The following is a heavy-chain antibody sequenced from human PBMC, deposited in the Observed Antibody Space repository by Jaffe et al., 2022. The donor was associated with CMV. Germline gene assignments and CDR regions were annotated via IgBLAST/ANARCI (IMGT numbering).Heavy chain of an antibody. CDR2: IWYDGSNK. D-gene: IGHD6-13*01. V-gene: IGHV3-33*08. J-gene: IGHJ2*01. CDR1: GFTFSSYG. Sequence: QVQLVESGGGVVQPGRSLRLSCAASGFTFSSYGMHWVRQAPGKGLEWVAVIWYDGSNKYYADSVKGRFTISRDNSKNTLYLQMNSLRAEDTAVYYCARDRRIAAAGYLPYWYFDLWGRGTLVTVSS. CDR3: ARDRRIAAAGYLPYWYFDL.